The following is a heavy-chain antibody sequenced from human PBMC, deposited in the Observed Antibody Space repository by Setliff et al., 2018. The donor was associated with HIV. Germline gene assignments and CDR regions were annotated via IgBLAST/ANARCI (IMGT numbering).Heavy chain of an antibody. J-gene: IGHJ6*03. CDR2: IYTSGST. CDR1: GGSISSYY. CDR3: ARHSPVTTEDYMDV. D-gene: IGHD4-17*01. Sequence: PSETLSLTCTVSGGSISSYYWSRIRQPPGKGLEWIGYIYTSGSTYFTPSLKSRVTLSVDTSKNQFFLRLTSVSAADTGLYFCARHSPVTTEDYMDVWGKGTTVTVSS. V-gene: IGHV4-4*08.